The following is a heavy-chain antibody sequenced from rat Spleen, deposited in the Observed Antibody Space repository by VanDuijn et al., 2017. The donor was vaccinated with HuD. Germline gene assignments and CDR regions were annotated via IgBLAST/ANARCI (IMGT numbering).Heavy chain of an antibody. V-gene: IGHV2-16*01. CDR1: GFSLTKHS. CDR2: MWYDGDT. Sequence: VQLVESGPGLVQPSETLSLSCTVSGFSLTKHSVSWVRQPSGKGPEWMGRMWYDGDTAYNSVLKSRLSISRDTSKSQVLLKMNSLQTEDTAMYFCARLYYDGSYYFDYWGQGVMVTVSS. J-gene: IGHJ2*01. D-gene: IGHD1-12*02. CDR3: ARLYYDGSYYFDY.